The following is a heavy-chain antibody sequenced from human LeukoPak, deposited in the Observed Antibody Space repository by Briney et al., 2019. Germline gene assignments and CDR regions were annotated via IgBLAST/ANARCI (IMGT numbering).Heavy chain of an antibody. V-gene: IGHV3-48*03. Sequence: GGSLRLSCAASGFTFSTYEINWVRQAPGKGLEWLSHISTSGSSVHYAGSVKGRFTISRDNAENSLYLQMDSLRVEDTAVYFCARDATTELGTVYMDVWGKGTTVTISS. J-gene: IGHJ6*03. CDR2: ISTSGSSV. CDR3: ARDATTELGTVYMDV. CDR1: GFTFSTYE. D-gene: IGHD1-1*01.